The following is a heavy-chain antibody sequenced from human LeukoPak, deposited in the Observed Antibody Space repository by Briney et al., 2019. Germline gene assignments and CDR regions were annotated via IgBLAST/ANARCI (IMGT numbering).Heavy chain of an antibody. CDR3: GRPDFGSGNYYPPPH. Sequence: GASVKVSCKASGYSFSSYGISWVRQAPGQGLEYMGWINPSSGGTNYAQNFQGRVTMTRDTSISTVYMELSRLRSDDTAVYYCGRPDFGSGNYYPPPHWGQGTLVTVSS. CDR1: GYSFSSYG. J-gene: IGHJ4*02. D-gene: IGHD3-10*01. CDR2: INPSSGGT. V-gene: IGHV1-2*02.